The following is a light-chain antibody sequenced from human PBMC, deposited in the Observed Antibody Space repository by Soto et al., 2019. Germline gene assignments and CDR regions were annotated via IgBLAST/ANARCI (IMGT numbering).Light chain of an antibody. V-gene: IGKV4-1*01. Sequence: DIVMTQSPDSLAVSLGERATINCKSSQSVLYSSNNKNYLAWYQQKPGQPPKLLIYWASTRESGVPDRFSCSGSGTDFTLTISSLQAEDVAVYYCQQYYSTPTWTFGQGTKVEIK. CDR3: QQYYSTPTWT. J-gene: IGKJ1*01. CDR2: WAS. CDR1: QSVLYSSNNKNY.